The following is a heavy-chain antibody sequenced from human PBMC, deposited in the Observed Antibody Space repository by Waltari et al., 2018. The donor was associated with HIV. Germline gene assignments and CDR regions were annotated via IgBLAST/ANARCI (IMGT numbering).Heavy chain of an antibody. CDR3: ARGRKGYLGIEDFDS. V-gene: IGHV4-31*11. J-gene: IGHJ4*02. D-gene: IGHD2-15*01. CDR1: GVSINIAVYY. CDR2: IYNNGNT. Sequence: QVQLQESGPGLLRPSQTLSLTCAVSGVSINIAVYYWSWVRQNPGTGLEWIGHIYNNGNTDYNPSLQSRVTISLDTTQHQFSLRLNSVTAADNAVYYCARGRKGYLGIEDFDSWGQGTLVTVSS.